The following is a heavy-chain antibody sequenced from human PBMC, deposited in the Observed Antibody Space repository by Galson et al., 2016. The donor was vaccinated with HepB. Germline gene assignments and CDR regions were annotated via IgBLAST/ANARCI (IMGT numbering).Heavy chain of an antibody. J-gene: IGHJ5*01. CDR2: IDPSDSYT. Sequence: QSGAEVKKPGESQRISCKASGYIFTSYWITWVRQMPGKGLEWMGRIDPSDSYTNYNPSFHGHVTISVDRSIGTAYLQWSSLRASDTAMYYCARLGGANGLLQSDTWLDSWGQGTLVTVSS. CDR3: ARLGGANGLLQSDTWLDS. V-gene: IGHV5-10-1*01. D-gene: IGHD3-16*01. CDR1: GYIFTSYW.